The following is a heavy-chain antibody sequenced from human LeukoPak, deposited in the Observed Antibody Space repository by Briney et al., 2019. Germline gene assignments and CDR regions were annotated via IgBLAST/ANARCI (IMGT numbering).Heavy chain of an antibody. CDR1: GGTFSSYA. CDR2: IIPIFGTA. V-gene: IGHV1-69*13. Sequence: GASVKVSCKASGGTFSSYAISWVRQAPGQGLEWMGGIIPIFGTANYAQKFQGRVTITADESTSTAYMELSSLRSEDTAVYYCARLLSYCSSTSCYGPFDYWGQGTLVTVSS. CDR3: ARLLSYCSSTSCYGPFDY. J-gene: IGHJ4*02. D-gene: IGHD2-2*01.